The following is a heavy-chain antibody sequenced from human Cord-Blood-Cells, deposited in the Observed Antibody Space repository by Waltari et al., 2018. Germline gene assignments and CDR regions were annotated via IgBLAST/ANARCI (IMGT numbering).Heavy chain of an antibody. D-gene: IGHD6-6*01. J-gene: IGHJ3*02. Sequence: QVQLVQSGAEVKKPGSSVKVSCKASGGTFSSYAISWVRRAPGQGLEWMGGITPICGTANYAQKFKGSVAITADKSTSTAYMELSSLRSEDTAVYYCARYSSSSGGAFDIWGQGTMVTVSS. V-gene: IGHV1-69*06. CDR2: ITPICGTA. CDR3: ARYSSSSGGAFDI. CDR1: GGTFSSYA.